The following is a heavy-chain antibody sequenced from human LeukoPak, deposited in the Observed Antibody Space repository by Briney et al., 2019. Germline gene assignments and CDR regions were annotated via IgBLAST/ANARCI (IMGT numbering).Heavy chain of an antibody. CDR3: ARQFASGLWYFDT. Sequence: SETLSLACTVSGGSISSGRSGYYWGWIRQPPGKGLDWIGSITDSGRTYYNPSLKSRVTVSVDTSKNQFSLNLSSVTAADTAVYYSARQFASGLWYFDTSGPGTLVTVSS. V-gene: IGHV4-39*01. CDR1: GGSISSGRSGYY. J-gene: IGHJ2*01. CDR2: ITDSGRT. D-gene: IGHD3-10*01.